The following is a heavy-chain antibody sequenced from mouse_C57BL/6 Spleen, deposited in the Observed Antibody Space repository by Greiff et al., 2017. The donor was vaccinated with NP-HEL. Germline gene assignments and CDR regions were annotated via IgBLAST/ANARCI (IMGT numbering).Heavy chain of an antibody. CDR3: ARFDYGSSGGY. J-gene: IGHJ2*01. CDR2: IYPRSGNT. Sequence: QVQLKESGAELARPGASVKLSCKASGYTFTSYGISWVKQRTGQGLEWIGEIYPRSGNTYYNEKFKGKATLTADKSSSTAYMELRSLTSEDSAVYFCARFDYGSSGGYWGQGTTLTVSS. V-gene: IGHV1-81*01. CDR1: GYTFTSYG. D-gene: IGHD1-1*01.